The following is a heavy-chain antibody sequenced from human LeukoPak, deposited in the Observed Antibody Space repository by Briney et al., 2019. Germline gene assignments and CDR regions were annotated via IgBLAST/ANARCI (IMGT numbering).Heavy chain of an antibody. CDR2: IYSGGST. CDR1: GFTVSSNY. Sequence: GGSLRLSCAASGFTVSSNYMSWVRQAPGKGLEWVSVIYSGGSTYYADSVKGRFTISRDNSKNTLYLQMNSLRAEDTAVYYCARGGNLVVPAASNPPFDYWGQGTLVTVPS. J-gene: IGHJ4*02. D-gene: IGHD2-2*01. V-gene: IGHV3-66*01. CDR3: ARGGNLVVPAASNPPFDY.